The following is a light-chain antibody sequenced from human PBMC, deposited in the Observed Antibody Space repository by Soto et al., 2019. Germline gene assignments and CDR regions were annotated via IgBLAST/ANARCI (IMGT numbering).Light chain of an antibody. Sequence: EIVLTQSPGTLSLSPGERATLSCRASQSISSTYFAWYQQKPGQAPRLLFYGACSRATDIPDRFSGSGSGTDFTLTISRLEPEDFAVYYCQQYGSSPPWTFGQGTNVDIK. CDR3: QQYGSSPPWT. CDR1: QSISSTY. CDR2: GAC. V-gene: IGKV3-20*01. J-gene: IGKJ1*01.